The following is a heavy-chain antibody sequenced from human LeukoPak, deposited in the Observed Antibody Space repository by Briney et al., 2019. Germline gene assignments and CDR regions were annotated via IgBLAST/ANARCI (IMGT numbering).Heavy chain of an antibody. CDR3: ARASIAARPTRGYYYMDV. Sequence: SETLSLTCTVSGGSISSYYWSWIRQPAGKGLEWIGRIYTSGSTNYNPSLKSRVTMSVDTSKNQFSLKLSSATAADTAVYYCARASIAARPTRGYYYMDVWGKGTTVTVSS. CDR1: GGSISSYY. V-gene: IGHV4-4*07. J-gene: IGHJ6*03. CDR2: IYTSGST. D-gene: IGHD6-6*01.